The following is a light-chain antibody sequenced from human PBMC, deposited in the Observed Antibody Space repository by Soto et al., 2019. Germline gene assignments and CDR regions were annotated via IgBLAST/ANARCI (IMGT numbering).Light chain of an antibody. Sequence: QSVLTQPPSASGTPGQTVTISSSGSSSNTGSNYVFWYQHLPGTAPKLLIYGNNQRPSGVPDRFSGSRSGTSASLAISGLRPEDEADYYCAVWDDSLSGVVFGGGTKLTVL. CDR3: AVWDDSLSGVV. CDR1: SSNTGSNY. V-gene: IGLV1-47*01. J-gene: IGLJ3*02. CDR2: GNN.